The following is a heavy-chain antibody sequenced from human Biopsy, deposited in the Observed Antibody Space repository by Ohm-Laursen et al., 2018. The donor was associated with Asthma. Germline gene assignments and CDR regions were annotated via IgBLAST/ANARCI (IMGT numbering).Heavy chain of an antibody. Sequence: SFRLSCAASGFRFSEFVTHRVRQAPGKGLEWVAVISYDGTTKYYADSVKGRFTISRDNSKNMLYLQMSSLRVEDTAVYYCAKDPRIYGDNVACMDVWGQGTAVNVSS. D-gene: IGHD4-17*01. V-gene: IGHV3-30*18. CDR1: GFRFSEFV. CDR2: ISYDGTTK. CDR3: AKDPRIYGDNVACMDV. J-gene: IGHJ6*02.